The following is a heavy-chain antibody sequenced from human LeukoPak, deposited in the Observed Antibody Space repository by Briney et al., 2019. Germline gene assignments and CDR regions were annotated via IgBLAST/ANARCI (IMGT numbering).Heavy chain of an antibody. D-gene: IGHD5-18*01. CDR1: GYSFFHSW. CDR3: ARADSRISAIDY. J-gene: IGHJ4*02. V-gene: IGHV5-51*01. CDR2: IFPGDSDT. Sequence: GESLKISCEAFGYSFFHSWLGWVRQIPGKGLEWMGMIFPGDSDTRYSPSFQGHVTISADRSTNTAYLHLSNLKASDTAIHYCARADSRISAIDYWGQGTLVTVSS.